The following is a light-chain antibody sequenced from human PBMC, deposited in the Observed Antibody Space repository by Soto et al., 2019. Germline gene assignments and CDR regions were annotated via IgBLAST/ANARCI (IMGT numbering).Light chain of an antibody. CDR3: QRYGNSYT. CDR1: QSVSSSF. Sequence: EIALTQSPGTLSLSPGERATLSCRASQSVSSSFSAWYQQKPGQAPRLLIYGASVRDPGIADRVSGRGSARDFTLTISRLEADDFAVYYCQRYGNSYTFGQGTKLEIK. CDR2: GAS. J-gene: IGKJ2*01. V-gene: IGKV3-20*01.